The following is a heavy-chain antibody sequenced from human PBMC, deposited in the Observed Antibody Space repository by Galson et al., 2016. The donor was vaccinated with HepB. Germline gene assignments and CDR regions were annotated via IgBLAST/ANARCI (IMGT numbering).Heavy chain of an antibody. CDR1: GFVFSGFS. Sequence: SLRLSCAASGFVFSGFSMNWVRQAPGKGLEWVAHIGSGGVAMYADSVRGRFAISRDNAKRSVYVQMNSLRDEDTAVYFCAKSSSGATPRPNFDYWGQGTLVTVSS. V-gene: IGHV3-48*02. D-gene: IGHD1-26*01. CDR3: AKSSSGATPRPNFDY. CDR2: IGSGGVAM. J-gene: IGHJ4*02.